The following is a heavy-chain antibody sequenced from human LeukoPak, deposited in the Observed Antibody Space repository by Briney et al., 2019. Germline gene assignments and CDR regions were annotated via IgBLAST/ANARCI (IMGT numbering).Heavy chain of an antibody. CDR1: GFTFSSYA. Sequence: GESLRLSCAASGFTFSSYAMSWVRQAPGKGLEWVSAISGSGGSTYYADSVKGRFTISRDNSENTLYLQMNSLRAEDTAVYYCAKDDYDYVWGSYRYAFVDYWGQGTLVTVSS. J-gene: IGHJ4*02. V-gene: IGHV3-23*01. D-gene: IGHD3-16*02. CDR2: ISGSGGST. CDR3: AKDDYDYVWGSYRYAFVDY.